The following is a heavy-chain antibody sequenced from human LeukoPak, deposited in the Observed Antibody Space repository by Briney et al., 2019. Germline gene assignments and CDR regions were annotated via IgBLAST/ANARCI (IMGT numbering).Heavy chain of an antibody. CDR1: GINFRGYW. CDR2: MKQDGSEK. Sequence: PGGSLRLSCAVSGINFRGYWMAWVRQAPGKGLEWVANMKQDGSEKYYVDSVKGRFTISRDNAKNPLYLQMNSLRAEDTALYYCAKGGPNYYDSSGYYYPLDYWGQGTLVTVSS. J-gene: IGHJ4*02. V-gene: IGHV3-7*03. D-gene: IGHD3-22*01. CDR3: AKGGPNYYDSSGYYYPLDY.